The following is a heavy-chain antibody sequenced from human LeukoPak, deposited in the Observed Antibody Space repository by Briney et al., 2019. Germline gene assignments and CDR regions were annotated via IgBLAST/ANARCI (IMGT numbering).Heavy chain of an antibody. Sequence: GGSLRLSCAASGFTFSGHWMSWVRQAPGKGLEWVTNINQGGSDKYYVDSVKGRFTISRDNANNLLYLQMNSLRGEDTAVYYCTRDRSRAEDDWGQGTLVTVSS. CDR1: GFTFSGHW. CDR3: TRDRSRAEDD. CDR2: INQGGSDK. V-gene: IGHV3-7*01. D-gene: IGHD1-14*01. J-gene: IGHJ4*02.